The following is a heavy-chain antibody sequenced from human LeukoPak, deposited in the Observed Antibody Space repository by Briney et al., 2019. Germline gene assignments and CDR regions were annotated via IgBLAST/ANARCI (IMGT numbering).Heavy chain of an antibody. D-gene: IGHD3-10*01. CDR3: ARHIAVGEWFGELSFADNWFDP. CDR1: GGSISSSSYY. CDR2: IYYSGST. J-gene: IGHJ5*02. Sequence: PSETLSLTCTVSGGSISSSSYYWGWIRQPPGKGLEWIGSIYYSGSTYYNPPLKSRVTISVDTSKNQFSLKLSSVTAADTAVYYCARHIAVGEWFGELSFADNWFDPWGQGTLVTVSS. V-gene: IGHV4-39*01.